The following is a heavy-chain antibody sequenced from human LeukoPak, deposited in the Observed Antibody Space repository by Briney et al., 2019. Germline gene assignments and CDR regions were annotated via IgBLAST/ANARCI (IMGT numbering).Heavy chain of an antibody. D-gene: IGHD6-19*01. J-gene: IGHJ6*02. Sequence: PSGTLSLTCAVYGGSFSGYYWSCIRQPPGKGLEWIGEINHSGSTNYNPSLKSRVTISLDTSKNQFSLKLSSVTAADTAVYYCTRGGAVAAYFHYDMDVWGQGTTVSVSS. CDR1: GGSFSGYY. V-gene: IGHV4-34*01. CDR2: INHSGST. CDR3: TRGGAVAAYFHYDMDV.